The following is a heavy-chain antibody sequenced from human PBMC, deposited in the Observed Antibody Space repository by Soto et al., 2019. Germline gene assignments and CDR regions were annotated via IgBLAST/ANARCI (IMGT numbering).Heavy chain of an antibody. CDR1: GGSISSYY. D-gene: IGHD6-13*01. CDR3: ARKYSRSFEY. CDR2: IYYSGST. J-gene: IGHJ4*02. Sequence: SETLALTCTFSGGSISSYYWSWIRHPPGKGLEWIGYIYYSGSTNYNPSLKSRVTISVYTSKNHFSLKLSSVTAADTAVYYCARKYSRSFEYWGQGTLVNVSS. V-gene: IGHV4-59*08.